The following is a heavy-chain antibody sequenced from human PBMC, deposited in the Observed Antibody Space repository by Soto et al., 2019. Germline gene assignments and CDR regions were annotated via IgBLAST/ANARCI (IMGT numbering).Heavy chain of an antibody. CDR1: GFTFSSYW. V-gene: IGHV3-74*01. CDR2: INGDGIAT. J-gene: IGHJ4*02. D-gene: IGHD3-10*01. CDR3: ARDDGSWGY. Sequence: GGSLRLSCAASGFTFSSYWMHWVRQAPGKGLVWVSRINGDGIATSYADSVKGRFTVSRDNAKNTLFLQMDSLRAEDTAVYYCARDDGSWGYWGQGTLVTVSS.